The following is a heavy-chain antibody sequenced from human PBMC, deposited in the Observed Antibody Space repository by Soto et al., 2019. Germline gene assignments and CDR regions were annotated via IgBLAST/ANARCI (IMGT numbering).Heavy chain of an antibody. J-gene: IGHJ6*02. Sequence: QVHLVQSGAEMKRAGSSVRVSCKGLGGTISSDAISWVRQAPGRGLEWMGRIIPVIGAPNYGQRFQGRITITADESTNTAYMELSSLRPEDTAIYYCARVQRYDSLTGSAPAYGMDVWGQGTTVTVSS. D-gene: IGHD3-9*01. V-gene: IGHV1-69*01. CDR2: IIPVIGAP. CDR3: ARVQRYDSLTGSAPAYGMDV. CDR1: GGTISSDA.